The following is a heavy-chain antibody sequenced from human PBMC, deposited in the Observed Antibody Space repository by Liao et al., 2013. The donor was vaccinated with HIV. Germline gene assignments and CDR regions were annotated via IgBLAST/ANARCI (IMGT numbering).Heavy chain of an antibody. CDR3: VRDRLLGLYYLDH. J-gene: IGHJ4*02. CDR2: SYYDGST. V-gene: IGHV4-39*07. CDR1: GGSMNSRSNY. Sequence: QLHLQESGPGLVKPSETLSLICSVSGGSMNSRSNYWGWIRQPPGKGLEWIGISYYDGSTYYSPSLQSRVTISVDTSKNQFSLKLTSVTAADTAVYYCVRDRLLGLYYLDHWGQGTLVTASS. D-gene: IGHD6-25*01.